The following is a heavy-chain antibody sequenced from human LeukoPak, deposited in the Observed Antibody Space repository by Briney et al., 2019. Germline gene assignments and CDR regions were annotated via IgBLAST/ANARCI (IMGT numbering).Heavy chain of an antibody. CDR2: ISYSGST. Sequence: SETLSLTCTVFGGSISSYYWSWIRQPPGKGLEWIGYISYSGSTIYNPSLKSRVTISVETSKNHLSLKLTSVTAADTAVYYCARAKEGVAGFFDFWGQGTLVTVSS. J-gene: IGHJ4*02. V-gene: IGHV4-59*01. CDR3: ARAKEGVAGFFDF. CDR1: GGSISSYY. D-gene: IGHD6-19*01.